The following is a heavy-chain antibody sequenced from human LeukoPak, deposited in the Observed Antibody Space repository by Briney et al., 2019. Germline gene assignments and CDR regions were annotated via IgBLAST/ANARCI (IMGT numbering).Heavy chain of an antibody. J-gene: IGHJ3*02. CDR3: AREEHGLGVDAFDI. V-gene: IGHV3-7*01. CDR2: IKQDGSEK. Sequence: GGSLRLSCAASGFTFSSYWMSWVRQAPGKGLEWVANIKQDGSEKYYVDSVKGRFTISRDNAKNSLYLQMNSLRAEDTAVYYCAREEHGLGVDAFDIWGQGTMVTVSS. CDR1: GFTFSSYW. D-gene: IGHD3-16*01.